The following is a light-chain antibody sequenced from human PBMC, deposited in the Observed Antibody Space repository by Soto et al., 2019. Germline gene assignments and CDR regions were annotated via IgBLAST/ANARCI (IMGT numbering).Light chain of an antibody. CDR1: QSVSSSY. CDR2: GAS. CDR3: QQYNNWPRT. J-gene: IGKJ1*01. V-gene: IGKV3-15*01. Sequence: TQSPGTLSLYPGETASLSCRASQSVSSSYLAWYQQKPGQAPRLLIYGASTRATGIPARFSGSGSGTEFTLTISSLQSEDFAVYYCQQYNNWPRTFGQGSKVDI.